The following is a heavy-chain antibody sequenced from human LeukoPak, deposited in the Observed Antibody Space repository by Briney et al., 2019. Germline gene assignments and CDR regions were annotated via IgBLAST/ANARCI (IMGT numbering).Heavy chain of an antibody. J-gene: IGHJ6*03. CDR2: IRYDGSNK. V-gene: IGHV3-30*02. D-gene: IGHD4-17*01. CDR3: ARAPTTVTARKKVYYYYYMDV. CDR1: GFTFSSYG. Sequence: GGSLRLSCAASGFTFSSYGMHWVRQAPGKGLEWVAFIRYDGSNKYYADSVKGRFTISRDNSKNTLYLQMNSLRAEDTAVYYCARAPTTVTARKKVYYYYYMDVWGKGTTVTVSS.